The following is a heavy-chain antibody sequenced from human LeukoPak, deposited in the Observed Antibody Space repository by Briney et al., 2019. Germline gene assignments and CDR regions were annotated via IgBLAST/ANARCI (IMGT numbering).Heavy chain of an antibody. V-gene: IGHV3-15*07. CDR3: TRSSGWYDWLGNDY. CDR1: GFTFSNAW. D-gene: IGHD6-19*01. J-gene: IGHJ4*02. CDR2: IKSKTDGGTT. Sequence: GGPLRLSCAASGFTFSNAWMNWVRQAPGKGLEWVGRIKSKTDGGTTDYAAPVKGRFTISRDDSKNTLYLQMNSLKTEDTAVYYCTRSSGWYDWLGNDYWGQGTLVTVSS.